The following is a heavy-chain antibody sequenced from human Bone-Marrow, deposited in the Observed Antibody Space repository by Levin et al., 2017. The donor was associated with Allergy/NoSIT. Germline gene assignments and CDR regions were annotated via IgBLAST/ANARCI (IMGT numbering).Heavy chain of an antibody. V-gene: IGHV4-39*01. J-gene: IGHJ4*02. Sequence: PSETLSLTCTVSGASISSSSYSWGWIRQPPGKGLEWIGTIYDSGSTYYNPSLKSRVAISVDTSKKQFSLRLTSVTAADTAVYYCARSRKYYDFRSGSYKDKYYFDYWGQGTLVTVSS. CDR2: IYDSGST. D-gene: IGHD3-3*01. CDR1: GASISSSSYS. CDR3: ARSRKYYDFRSGSYKDKYYFDY.